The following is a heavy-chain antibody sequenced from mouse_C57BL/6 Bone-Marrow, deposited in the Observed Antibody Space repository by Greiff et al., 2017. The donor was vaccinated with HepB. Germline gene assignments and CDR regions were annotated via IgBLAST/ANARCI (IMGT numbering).Heavy chain of an antibody. CDR1: GYTFTSYG. CDR3: ARGAGVITTVVADY. V-gene: IGHV1-81*01. D-gene: IGHD1-1*01. CDR2: IYPRSGNT. Sequence: VQLQQPGAELARPGASVKLSCKASGYTFTSYGISWVKQRTGQGLEWIGEIYPRSGNTYYNEKFKGKATLTADKSSSTAYMELRSLTSEDSAVYFWARGAGVITTVVADYWGQGTTLTVSS. J-gene: IGHJ2*01.